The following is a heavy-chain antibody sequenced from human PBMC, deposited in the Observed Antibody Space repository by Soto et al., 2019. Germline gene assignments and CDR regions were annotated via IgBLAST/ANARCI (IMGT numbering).Heavy chain of an antibody. CDR1: GGSTSSYY. V-gene: IGHV4-59*08. Sequence: SETLSLTCTVSGGSTSSYYWSWIRQPPGKGLEWIGYIYYSGSTNYNPSLKSRVDISIDTSKKQFSLKLSSVTVADTAVYYCARHGGWRDSNNWFSTFDYWCQGILVTVSS. CDR2: IYYSGST. CDR3: ARHGGWRDSNNWFSTFDY. D-gene: IGHD1-20*01. J-gene: IGHJ4*02.